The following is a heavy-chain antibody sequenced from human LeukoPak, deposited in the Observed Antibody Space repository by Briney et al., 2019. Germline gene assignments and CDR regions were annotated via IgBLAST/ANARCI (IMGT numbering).Heavy chain of an antibody. Sequence: PSETLSLTCAVSGGSFSGYYWTWIRQSPGKGLEWIGEINPSGTANYSPSLRSRVTMSVDTSKNHVSLRLSSVTAADTAVYYCAKGGTVTWCAWFDPWGQGTLVTVSS. J-gene: IGHJ5*02. CDR2: INPSGTA. CDR3: AKGGTVTWCAWFDP. V-gene: IGHV4-34*01. D-gene: IGHD4-17*01. CDR1: GGSFSGYY.